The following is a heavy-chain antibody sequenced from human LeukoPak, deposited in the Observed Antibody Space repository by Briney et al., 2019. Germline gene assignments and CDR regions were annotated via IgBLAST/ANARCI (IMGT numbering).Heavy chain of an antibody. J-gene: IGHJ4*02. Sequence: ASVKVSCKVSGYTLTVLSMHWVRQAPGKGGEWMGGVDPEVGETIYARKFQGGVTITEDTSTDTAYMEPSRLRSDETAVYYCATDLTTFGGVIFDYWGQGTLVTVSS. CDR3: ATDLTTFGGVIFDY. V-gene: IGHV1-24*01. CDR2: VDPEVGET. D-gene: IGHD3-16*01. CDR1: GYTLTVLS.